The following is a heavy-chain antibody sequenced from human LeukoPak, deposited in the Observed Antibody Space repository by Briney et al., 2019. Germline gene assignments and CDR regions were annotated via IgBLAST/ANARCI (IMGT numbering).Heavy chain of an antibody. CDR3: ARVQGGGFRTADY. V-gene: IGHV3-30*03. D-gene: IGHD1-14*01. CDR2: ILEDGSIQ. J-gene: IGHJ4*02. CDR1: GFPFSSYS. Sequence: GGSLRLSCAACGFPFSSYSMNWVRQAPGKGLDWVAVILEDGSIQYYADSVQGRFTISRDNSKNTLFLQMNSLRTEDTAVYCARVQGGGFRTADYWGQGTLVTVSS.